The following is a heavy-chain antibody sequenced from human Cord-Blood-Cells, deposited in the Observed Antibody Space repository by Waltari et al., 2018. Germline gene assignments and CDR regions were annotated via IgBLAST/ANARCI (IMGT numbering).Heavy chain of an antibody. V-gene: IGHV4-39*07. J-gene: IGHJ3*02. Sequence: QLQLQESGPGLVKPSETLSLTCTVSGGSISSSRYYWGWIRQPPGKGLEWIGSIYYSGSTYYNPSLKSRVTISVDTSKNQFSLKLSSVTAADTAVYYCARRTYCGGDCYPRDAFDIWGQGTMVTVSS. D-gene: IGHD2-21*02. CDR1: GGSISSSRYY. CDR3: ARRTYCGGDCYPRDAFDI. CDR2: IYYSGST.